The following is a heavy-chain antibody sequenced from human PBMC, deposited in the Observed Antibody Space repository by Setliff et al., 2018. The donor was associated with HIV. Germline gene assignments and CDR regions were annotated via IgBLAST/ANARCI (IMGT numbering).Heavy chain of an antibody. V-gene: IGHV4-59*01. CDR3: ATGSGWPLLGY. D-gene: IGHD6-19*01. Sequence: PSETLSLTCTVSDGSISNYYWSWIRQPPGKGLEWIGYISHSGTTNYDPSLKSRVTISVDTSKNQFSLNLSSVTAADTAVYYCATGSGWPLLGYWGQGTLVTVSS. CDR2: ISHSGTT. J-gene: IGHJ4*02. CDR1: DGSISNYY.